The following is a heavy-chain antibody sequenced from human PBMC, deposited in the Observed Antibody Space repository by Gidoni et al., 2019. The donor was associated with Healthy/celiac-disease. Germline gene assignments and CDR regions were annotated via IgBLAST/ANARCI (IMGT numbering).Heavy chain of an antibody. CDR2: IYYSGST. CDR3: ARDLYSNYPYYYYGMDV. J-gene: IGHJ6*02. CDR1: GGSISSYY. D-gene: IGHD4-4*01. V-gene: IGHV4-59*01. Sequence: QVQLQESGPGLVKPSETLSLTCTVSGGSISSYYWSWIRQPPGKGLVWIGYIYYSGSTNYNPSLKSRVTISVDTSKNQFSLKLSSVTAADTAVYYCARDLYSNYPYYYYGMDVWGQGTTVTVSS.